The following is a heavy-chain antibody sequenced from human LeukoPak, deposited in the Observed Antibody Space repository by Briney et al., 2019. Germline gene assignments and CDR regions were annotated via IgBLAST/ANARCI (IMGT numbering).Heavy chain of an antibody. Sequence: SETLSLTCTVSGGSISSYYWSWIRQPPGKGLEWIGYIHYSGTTNYNPSLKSRVTISVDTSKNQFSLKLSSVTAADTAVYYCARYTPGGNDAFDIWGQGTMVTVSS. CDR1: GGSISSYY. V-gene: IGHV4-59*08. CDR2: IHYSGTT. J-gene: IGHJ3*02. CDR3: ARYTPGGNDAFDI. D-gene: IGHD4-23*01.